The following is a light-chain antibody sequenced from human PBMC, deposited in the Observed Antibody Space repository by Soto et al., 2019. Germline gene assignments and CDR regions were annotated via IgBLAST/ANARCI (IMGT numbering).Light chain of an antibody. CDR2: GAS. V-gene: IGKV3-20*01. CDR3: HQYGSSGT. Sequence: EIVLTQSPGTLSLSPGERATLSCRASQSVSNNYLAWYQQKPGQAPRLLIYGASNRATGIPDRFSGSGSGTDFTLTINRLEPEDFAVYYCHQYGSSGTFGQGTKVEIK. J-gene: IGKJ1*01. CDR1: QSVSNNY.